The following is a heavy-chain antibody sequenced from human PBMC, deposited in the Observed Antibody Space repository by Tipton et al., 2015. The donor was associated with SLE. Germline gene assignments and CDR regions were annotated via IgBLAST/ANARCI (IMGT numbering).Heavy chain of an antibody. V-gene: IGHV4-34*01. D-gene: IGHD3-10*01. Sequence: TLSLTCTVSGGSISSYYWSWIRQPPGKGLEWIGEINHSGSTNYNPSLKSRVTISVDTSKNQFPLRLSSVTAADTAVYYCAGYYYGSGSYPDYWGQGTLVTVSS. CDR2: INHSGST. J-gene: IGHJ4*02. CDR3: AGYYYGSGSYPDY. CDR1: GGSISSYY.